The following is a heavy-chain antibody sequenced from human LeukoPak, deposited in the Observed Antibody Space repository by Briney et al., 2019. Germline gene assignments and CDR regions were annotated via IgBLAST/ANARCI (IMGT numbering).Heavy chain of an antibody. CDR3: ASGPNYYDSSGYVDY. J-gene: IGHJ4*02. Sequence: GGSLRLSCAASGFTVSSNYMSWVRQAPGKGLEWVSVIYSGGSTYYADSVKGRFTISRDNSKNTLYLQMNSLRAEDTAVYYCASGPNYYDSSGYVDYWGQGTLVTVSS. D-gene: IGHD3-22*01. CDR2: IYSGGST. CDR1: GFTVSSNY. V-gene: IGHV3-53*01.